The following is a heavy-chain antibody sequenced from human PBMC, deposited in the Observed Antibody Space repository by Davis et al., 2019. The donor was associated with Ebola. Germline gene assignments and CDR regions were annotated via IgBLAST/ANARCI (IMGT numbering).Heavy chain of an antibody. J-gene: IGHJ4*02. CDR1: SVSVTNYY. V-gene: IGHV4-59*02. D-gene: IGHD4-17*01. CDR2: MSYSGRS. CDR3: ARGVYGAYFDF. Sequence: PSETLSLTCTSSSVSVTNYYWNWIRQPPGKGLEWIGYMSYSGRSDYSPSLKSRVTISLDTSKNHFSLKVSSVTAADTAVYYCARGVYGAYFDFWGQGTLVTVSS.